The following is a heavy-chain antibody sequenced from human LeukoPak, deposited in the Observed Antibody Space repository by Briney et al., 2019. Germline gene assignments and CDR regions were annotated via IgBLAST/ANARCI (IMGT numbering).Heavy chain of an antibody. CDR3: AAETTAGNA. CDR2: IYHSGST. D-gene: IGHD6-13*01. CDR1: GYSISSGYY. V-gene: IGHV4-38-2*02. Sequence: PSETLSLTCTVSGYSISSGYYWGWIRQPPGKGLEWIGSIYHSGSTYYYPSLKSRVTISVDTSKSQFSLKLSSVTAADTAVYYCAAETTAGNAWGQGTLVAVSS. J-gene: IGHJ5*02.